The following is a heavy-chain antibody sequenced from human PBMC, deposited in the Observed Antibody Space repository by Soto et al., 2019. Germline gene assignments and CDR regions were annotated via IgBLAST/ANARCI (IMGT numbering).Heavy chain of an antibody. CDR2: IYYSGST. J-gene: IGHJ4*02. CDR3: ANEDPFRCFVLTTVTTDPSDY. Sequence: SETLSLTCTVSGGSISSYYWSWIRQPPGKGLEWIGYIYYSGSTNYNPSLKSRVTISVDTSKNQFSLKLSSVTAADTAVYYCANEDPFRCFVLTTVTTDPSDYWCPGLLVTLSS. V-gene: IGHV4-59*01. D-gene: IGHD4-17*01. CDR1: GGSISSYY.